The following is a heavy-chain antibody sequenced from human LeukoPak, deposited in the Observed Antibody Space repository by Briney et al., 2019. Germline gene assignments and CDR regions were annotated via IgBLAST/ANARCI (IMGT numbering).Heavy chain of an antibody. CDR1: GGSISSSGYY. J-gene: IGHJ4*02. V-gene: IGHV4-39*01. CDR3: ARHSIDIVVVTAFFDY. CDR2: LDYTGIT. D-gene: IGHD2-21*02. Sequence: SETLSLTCTVSGGSISSSGYYWGWIRQPPGKGLEWFGRLDYTGITSHSPSLKSRVTISVDTSKNQFSLKLSSVTAADTAVYYCARHSIDIVVVTAFFDYWGQGTLVTVSS.